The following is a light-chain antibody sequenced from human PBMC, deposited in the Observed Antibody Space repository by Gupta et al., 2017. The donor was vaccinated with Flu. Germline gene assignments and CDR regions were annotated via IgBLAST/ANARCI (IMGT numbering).Light chain of an antibody. Sequence: PSSLSASVGDRVTITCRASQSISSYLNWYQQKPGKAPKLLIYAASSLQSGVPSRFSGSGSGTDFTLTISSLQPEDFATYYCQQSYSTPRYTFGQGTKLEIK. CDR3: QQSYSTPRYT. J-gene: IGKJ2*01. V-gene: IGKV1-39*01. CDR1: QSISSY. CDR2: AAS.